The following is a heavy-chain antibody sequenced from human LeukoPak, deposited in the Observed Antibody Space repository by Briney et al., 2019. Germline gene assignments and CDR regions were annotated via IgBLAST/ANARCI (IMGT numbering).Heavy chain of an antibody. CDR3: ARGSGYYDSSGRSPGGI. D-gene: IGHD3-22*01. V-gene: IGHV3-7*01. CDR2: IKQDGNVK. J-gene: IGHJ3*02. Sequence: PGGSLRLSCVDSGLTFSNYWMSWVREAPGKGLEGVANIKQDGNVKHYVDSVKGRFTISRDNAKNSLYLKMESLRAEDMAVYYCARGSGYYDSSGRSPGGIWGQGTMVTVSS. CDR1: GLTFSNYW.